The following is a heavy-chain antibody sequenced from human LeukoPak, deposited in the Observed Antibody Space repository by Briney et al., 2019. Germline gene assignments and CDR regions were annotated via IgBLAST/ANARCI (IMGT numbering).Heavy chain of an antibody. CDR3: AKDVYAYGGIDY. V-gene: IGHV3-33*06. CDR2: IWYDGSNK. CDR1: GFTFSTYS. J-gene: IGHJ4*02. D-gene: IGHD4-23*01. Sequence: GGSLRLSCATSGFTFSTYSMHWVRQAPGKGLEWVAVIWYDGSNKYYADSVKGRFTISRDNSKNTLYLQMNSLRAEDTAVYYCAKDVYAYGGIDYWGQGTLVTVSS.